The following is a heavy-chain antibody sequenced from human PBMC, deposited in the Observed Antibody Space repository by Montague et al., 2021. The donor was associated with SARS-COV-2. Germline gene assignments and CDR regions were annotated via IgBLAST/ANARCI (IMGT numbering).Heavy chain of an antibody. Sequence: SETLSLTCTVSGDSISSSSYNWGWLRQPPGKGLEWIVSVHYSGSPYYNPSLKSRVTIYVDTSKNQLSLKLSSVTAADTAVYYCTRHVHMTWPEPSPGFDYWGQGTLVTVSS. D-gene: IGHD1-1*01. CDR1: GDSISSSSYN. J-gene: IGHJ4*02. V-gene: IGHV4-39*01. CDR2: VHYSGSP. CDR3: TRHVHMTWPEPSPGFDY.